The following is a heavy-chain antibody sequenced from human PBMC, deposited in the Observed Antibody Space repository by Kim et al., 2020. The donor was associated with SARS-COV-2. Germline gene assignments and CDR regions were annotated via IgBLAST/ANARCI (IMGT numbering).Heavy chain of an antibody. J-gene: IGHJ4*02. D-gene: IGHD6-6*01. V-gene: IGHV3-23*01. CDR3: AKEMYSSSSRGVFDY. Sequence: DSVKGRFTISRDNSKNTLYLQMNSLRAEDTAVYYCAKEMYSSSSRGVFDYWGQGTLVTVSS.